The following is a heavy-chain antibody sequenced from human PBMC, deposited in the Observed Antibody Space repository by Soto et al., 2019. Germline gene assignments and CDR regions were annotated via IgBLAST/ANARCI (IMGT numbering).Heavy chain of an antibody. CDR1: GGTFSSYA. CDR2: IIPIFGTA. Sequence: QVQRVQSGAEVKKPGSSVKVSCKASGGTFSSYAISWVRQAPGQGLEWMGGIIPIFGTANYAQKFQGRVTVTADESTRTGYMELSSLGSEDTAVYYCARDIDCSSTSCYDYWGQGTLVTVSS. D-gene: IGHD2-2*01. V-gene: IGHV1-69*01. CDR3: ARDIDCSSTSCYDY. J-gene: IGHJ4*02.